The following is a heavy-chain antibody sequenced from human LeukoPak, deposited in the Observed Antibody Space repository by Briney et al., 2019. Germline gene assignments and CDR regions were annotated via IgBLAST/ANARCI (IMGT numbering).Heavy chain of an antibody. CDR2: IRGDNGNT. Sequence: ASVKVSCKASGYTFSNYGISWVRQAPGQGLEWVGWIRGDNGNTNYAQKFQGRVTMTTETSTSTAYMELGSLGSDETAVYYCARVDLLTGYYFFDYWGQGTLVTVSS. D-gene: IGHD3-9*01. J-gene: IGHJ4*02. CDR3: ARVDLLTGYYFFDY. V-gene: IGHV1-18*01. CDR1: GYTFSNYG.